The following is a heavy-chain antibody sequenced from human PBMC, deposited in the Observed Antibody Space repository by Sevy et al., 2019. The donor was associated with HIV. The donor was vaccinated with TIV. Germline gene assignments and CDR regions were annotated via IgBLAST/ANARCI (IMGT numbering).Heavy chain of an antibody. Sequence: GGSLRLSCAASGFTFSDHYVDWVRQAPGKGLEWVGRIRNRPNSYTTEYAASVKGRWTISRDDSWNSVSLQMNSLKTQESAVYYCVRGPNCGVGGCQQISPYCLDVWGKGATVTVSS. CDR1: GFTFSDHY. CDR2: IRNRPNSYTT. D-gene: IGHD2-15*01. CDR3: VRGPNCGVGGCQQISPYCLDV. J-gene: IGHJ6*03. V-gene: IGHV3-72*01.